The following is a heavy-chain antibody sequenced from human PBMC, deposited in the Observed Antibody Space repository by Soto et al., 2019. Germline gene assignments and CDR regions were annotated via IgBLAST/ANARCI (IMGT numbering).Heavy chain of an antibody. CDR2: IIAILGIA. J-gene: IGHJ6*03. CDR1: GGTFSSYT. D-gene: IGHD3-9*01. Sequence: QVQLVHSGAEVKKPGSSVKVSCKASGGTFSSYTISWVRQAPGQGLEWMGRIIAILGIANYAQKFQGRVTITADKSTSKAYMELSSLRSEDTAVYYCARGGYYDILTGHYYYYMDVWGKGTTVTVSS. CDR3: ARGGYYDILTGHYYYYMDV. V-gene: IGHV1-69*02.